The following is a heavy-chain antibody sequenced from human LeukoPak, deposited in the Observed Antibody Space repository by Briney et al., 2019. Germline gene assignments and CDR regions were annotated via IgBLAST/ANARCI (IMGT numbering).Heavy chain of an antibody. V-gene: IGHV3-53*01. Sequence: GSLRLSCAASGFTVSSNYMTWVRQAPGKGLEWVSGIYSGGRTYYADSVKGRFTISRDNSKNTLYLQINSLRAEDTAVYYCAKSHSVAQRGYFDYWGQGTLVTVSS. CDR1: GFTVSSNY. J-gene: IGHJ4*02. D-gene: IGHD4-23*01. CDR2: IYSGGRT. CDR3: AKSHSVAQRGYFDY.